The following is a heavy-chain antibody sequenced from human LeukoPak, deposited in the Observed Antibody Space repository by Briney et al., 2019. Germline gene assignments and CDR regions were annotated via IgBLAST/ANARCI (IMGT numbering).Heavy chain of an antibody. J-gene: IGHJ5*02. CDR3: ARDYHLAVAYSFNWFDP. D-gene: IGHD6-19*01. V-gene: IGHV3-74*01. CDR1: GFTFSSYW. Sequence: GGSLRLSCAASGFTFSSYWMHWVRHAPGKGLVWVSRINSDGSSTSYADSVKGRFTISRDNAKNTLYLQMNSLRAEDTAVYYCARDYHLAVAYSFNWFDPWGQGTLVTVSS. CDR2: INSDGSST.